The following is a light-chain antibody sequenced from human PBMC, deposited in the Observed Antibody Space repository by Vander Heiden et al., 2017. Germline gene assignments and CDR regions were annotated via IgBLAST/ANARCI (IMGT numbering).Light chain of an antibody. Sequence: EIVLTQSPGTLSLSPGDRATLSCRASQTISTSNLAWYQQKPGQAPRLLIYAATSRATGIPDRFSGSGSGTDFTLTISRLEPEDFAVYYCQQDGCSPKTFGQGTKVEIK. CDR1: QTISTSN. CDR2: AAT. V-gene: IGKV3-20*01. CDR3: QQDGCSPKT. J-gene: IGKJ1*01.